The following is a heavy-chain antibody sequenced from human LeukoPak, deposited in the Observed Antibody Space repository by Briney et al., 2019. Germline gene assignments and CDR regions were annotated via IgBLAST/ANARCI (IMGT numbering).Heavy chain of an antibody. D-gene: IGHD4-11*01. CDR2: IIPIFGTA. V-gene: IGHV1-69*05. CDR3: ARDHYSNYDYRDYYYYMDV. Sequence: ASVKVSCKASGGTFSSYAISWVRQAPGQGLEWMGGIIPIFGTANYAQKFQGRVTITTDESTSTAHMELSSLRSEDTAVYYCARDHYSNYDYRDYYYYMDVWGKGTTVTVSS. J-gene: IGHJ6*03. CDR1: GGTFSSYA.